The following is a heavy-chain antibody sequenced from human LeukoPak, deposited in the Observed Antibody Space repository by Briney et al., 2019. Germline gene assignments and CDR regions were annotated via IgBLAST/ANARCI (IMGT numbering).Heavy chain of an antibody. V-gene: IGHV3-23*01. D-gene: IGHD3-10*01. CDR1: GFTFSNYA. CDR2: ISGSGVST. Sequence: GGSLRLSCAASGFTFSNYAMSWVRQAPGKGLEWVSAISGSGVSTYYADSVKGRFTISKDNSKNTLYLQMNGLRAEDTAVYYCAKDPRGYYYGMDVWGKGTTVTVSS. J-gene: IGHJ6*04. CDR3: AKDPRGYYYGMDV.